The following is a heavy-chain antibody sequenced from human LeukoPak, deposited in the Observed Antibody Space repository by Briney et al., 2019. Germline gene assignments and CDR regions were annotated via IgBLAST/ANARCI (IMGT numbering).Heavy chain of an antibody. CDR2: ISWDGGST. CDR1: GFTLHHYT. CDR3: AKDIGSGWLVKTHYGMDV. D-gene: IGHD6-19*01. V-gene: IGHV3-43*01. Sequence: GWSLRLSRAASGFTLHHYTMHFVRQAPGKGLEWVSLISWDGGSTYYADSVKGRFTISRDNSKNPLYLQMNSLRTEDTALYYCAKDIGSGWLVKTHYGMDVWGQGTTVTVSS. J-gene: IGHJ6*02.